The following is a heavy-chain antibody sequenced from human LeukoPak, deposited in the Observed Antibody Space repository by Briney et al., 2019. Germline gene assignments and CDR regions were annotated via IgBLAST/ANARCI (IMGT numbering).Heavy chain of an antibody. Sequence: ASVKLSCKASGYTFTSYGTGGVRQAPGQGLEWMGWISAYNGNTNYAQKLQGRVTMTTDTSTSTAYMELRSLRSDDTAVYYCARDRPYPVVPAASDYWGQGTLVTVSS. J-gene: IGHJ4*02. D-gene: IGHD2-2*01. CDR3: ARDRPYPVVPAASDY. CDR1: GYTFTSYG. CDR2: ISAYNGNT. V-gene: IGHV1-18*01.